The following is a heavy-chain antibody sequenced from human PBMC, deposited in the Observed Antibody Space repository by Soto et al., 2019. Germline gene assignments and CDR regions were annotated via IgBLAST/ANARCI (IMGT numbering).Heavy chain of an antibody. Sequence: QVQLVQSGAEVKKPGASVKVSCKASGDTFTDYYIHWVRQAPGQGLEWMGTVNPSGGHTTYAQHFLGRSSMTGDTSTSTLYMERTSRTSEDTAVYYCARGGHVVVVTAALDYWGQGTLVTVSS. CDR3: ARGGHVVVVTAALDY. J-gene: IGHJ4*02. V-gene: IGHV1-46*01. CDR1: GDTFTDYY. D-gene: IGHD2-21*02. CDR2: VNPSGGHT.